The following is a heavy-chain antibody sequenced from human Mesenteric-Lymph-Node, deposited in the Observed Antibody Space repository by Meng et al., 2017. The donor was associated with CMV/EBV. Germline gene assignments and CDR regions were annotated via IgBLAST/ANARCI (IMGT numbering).Heavy chain of an antibody. J-gene: IGHJ4*02. CDR1: GGSFSGYY. D-gene: IGHD3-22*01. CDR2: INHSGST. CDR3: ASLYYHDSSGYY. Sequence: GSLRLSCAVYGGSFSGYYWSWIRQPPGKGLEWIGEINHSGSTNYNPSLKSRVTISVDTSKNQFSLKLSSVTAADTAVYYCASLYYHDSSGYYWGQGTLVTVSS. V-gene: IGHV4-34*01.